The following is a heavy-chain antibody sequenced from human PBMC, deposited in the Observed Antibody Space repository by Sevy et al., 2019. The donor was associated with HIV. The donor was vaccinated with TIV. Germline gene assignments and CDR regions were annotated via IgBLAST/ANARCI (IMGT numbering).Heavy chain of an antibody. D-gene: IGHD2-8*01. V-gene: IGHV3-64*01. CDR3: ARAGRYCTNGVCYEDYYYGMDV. J-gene: IGHJ6*02. CDR1: GFTFSSYA. Sequence: GGSLRLSCAASGFTFSSYAMHWVRQAPGKGLEYVSAISSNGGSTYYANSVKGRFTISRDNSKNTLYLQMGSLRAEDMAVYYRARAGRYCTNGVCYEDYYYGMDVWGQGTTVTVSS. CDR2: ISSNGGST.